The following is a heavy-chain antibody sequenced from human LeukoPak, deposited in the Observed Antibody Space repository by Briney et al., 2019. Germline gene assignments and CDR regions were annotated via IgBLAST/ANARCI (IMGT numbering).Heavy chain of an antibody. CDR3: AKDTAAGTWFDY. CDR1: GFTFSSYA. V-gene: IGHV3-23*01. J-gene: IGHJ4*02. Sequence: PGGSLRLSCAASGFTFSSYAMSWVRQAPGKGLEWVSAISGSGGSTYYADSVKGRFTISRDNSKNRLYLQMNSLRAEDTAVYYCAKDTAAGTWFDYWGQGTLVTVSS. D-gene: IGHD6-13*01. CDR2: ISGSGGST.